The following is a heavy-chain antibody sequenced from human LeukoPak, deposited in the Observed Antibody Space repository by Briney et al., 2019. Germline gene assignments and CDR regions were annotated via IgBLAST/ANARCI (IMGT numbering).Heavy chain of an antibody. CDR1: GGSFSGYY. Sequence: PSETLSLTCAVYGGSFSGYYWSWIRQPPGKGLEWIGEINHSGSTNYNPSLKSRVTISVDTSKNQFSLKLSSVTAADTAVYYCARGRGSYYMDFKVWFDPWGQGTLVTVSS. J-gene: IGHJ5*02. CDR2: INHSGST. V-gene: IGHV4-34*01. D-gene: IGHD3-10*01. CDR3: ARGRGSYYMDFKVWFDP.